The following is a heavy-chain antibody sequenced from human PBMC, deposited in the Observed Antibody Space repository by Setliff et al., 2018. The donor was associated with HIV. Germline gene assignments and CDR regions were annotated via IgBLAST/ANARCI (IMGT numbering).Heavy chain of an antibody. Sequence: GASVKVSCKASGGTFSSYVISWVRQAPGQGPEWMGGIIPMYGVTNYAQKFQGRVTITTDEATSTAYMELSSLKSEDTAVYYCALPSCSCGNCWSSASLPPAGWFDPWGQGTLVTVSS. CDR3: ALPSCSCGNCWSSASLPPAGWFDP. J-gene: IGHJ5*02. D-gene: IGHD2-15*01. CDR2: IIPMYGVT. CDR1: GGTFSSYV. V-gene: IGHV1-69*05.